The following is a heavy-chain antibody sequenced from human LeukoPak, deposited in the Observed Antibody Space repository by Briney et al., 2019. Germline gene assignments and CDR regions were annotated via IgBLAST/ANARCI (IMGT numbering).Heavy chain of an antibody. D-gene: IGHD6-13*01. CDR1: GFSFSTYT. J-gene: IGHJ3*01. CDR2: ITSGSDYI. CDR3: ARGRAKYSSSWGD. V-gene: IGHV3-21*01. Sequence: TGGSLRLSCAASGFSFSTYTMNWVRQTPGKGLEWVSSITSGSDYIYYADSVKGRFTISRDNPKNSLYLQMSSLRAEDTAVYYCARGRAKYSSSWGDWGQGTMVTVSS.